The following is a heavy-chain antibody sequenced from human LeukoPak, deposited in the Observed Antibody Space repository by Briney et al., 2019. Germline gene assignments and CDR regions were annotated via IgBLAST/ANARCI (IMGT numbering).Heavy chain of an antibody. V-gene: IGHV3-30*04. CDR1: GFTFDSFA. J-gene: IGHJ5*02. Sequence: GGSLRLSCAASGFTFDSFAIHWVRQAPGKGLEWVAVISYDGSNKHYADSVKGRLTISRDNSKNTLYLQMNSLRAEDTAIYYCAGGAHYGSGKSNWFDPWGQGTLVTVSS. CDR3: AGGAHYGSGKSNWFDP. D-gene: IGHD3-10*01. CDR2: ISYDGSNK.